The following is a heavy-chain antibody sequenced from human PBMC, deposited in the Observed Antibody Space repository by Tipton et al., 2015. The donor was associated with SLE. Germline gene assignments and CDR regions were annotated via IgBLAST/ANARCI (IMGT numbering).Heavy chain of an antibody. CDR3: ARQGGEWLFYYYGMDV. CDR2: IYYSGST. J-gene: IGHJ6*02. V-gene: IGHV4-59*08. CDR1: GGSISSYY. D-gene: IGHD3-3*01. Sequence: PGLVKPSETLSLTCSVSGGSISSYYWSWIRQPPGKGLEWIGYIYYSGSTNYNPSLKSRVTTSVDTSKNQFSLKLSSVTAADTAVYYCARQGGEWLFYYYGMDVWGQGTTVTVSS.